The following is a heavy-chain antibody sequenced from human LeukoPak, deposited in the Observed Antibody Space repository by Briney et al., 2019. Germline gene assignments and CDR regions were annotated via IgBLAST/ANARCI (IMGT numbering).Heavy chain of an antibody. CDR2: ISASGKTI. Sequence: GGSLRLSCAASGFIFSDYYMSWIRQAPGRGVEWVSYISASGKTIYYADSVKGRFTISRDNAKTSLYLQMNSLRAEDTAVYYCARHLSGITGYTYGRGIDYWGQGTLVTVSS. J-gene: IGHJ4*02. CDR1: GFIFSDYY. V-gene: IGHV3-11*04. CDR3: ARHLSGITGYTYGRGIDY. D-gene: IGHD5-18*01.